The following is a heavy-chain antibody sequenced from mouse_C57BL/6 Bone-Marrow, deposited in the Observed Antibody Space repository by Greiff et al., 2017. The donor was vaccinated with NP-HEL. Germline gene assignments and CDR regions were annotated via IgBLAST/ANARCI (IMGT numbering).Heavy chain of an antibody. CDR1: GFTFSSYA. D-gene: IGHD1-1*01. CDR2: ISSGGDYI. CDR3: TRGFWSYGSSHWYFDV. Sequence: EVKLVESGEGLVKPGGSLKLSCAASGFTFSSYAMSWVRQTPEKRLEWVAYISSGGDYIYYADTVKGRFTISRDNARNTLYLQMSSLKSEDTAMYYCTRGFWSYGSSHWYFDVWGTGTTVTVSS. V-gene: IGHV5-9-1*02. J-gene: IGHJ1*03.